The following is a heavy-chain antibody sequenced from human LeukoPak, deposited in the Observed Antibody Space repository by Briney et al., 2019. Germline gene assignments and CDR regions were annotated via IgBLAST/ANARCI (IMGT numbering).Heavy chain of an antibody. Sequence: SETLSLTCTVSGGSISSYYWSWIRQPPGKGLEWIGYIYYSGSTNYNPSLKSRVTISVDTSKNQFSLKLSSVTAADTAVYYCARVRGSSSWYWWFDPWGQGTLVTVSS. J-gene: IGHJ5*02. CDR2: IYYSGST. D-gene: IGHD6-13*01. V-gene: IGHV4-59*01. CDR1: GGSISSYY. CDR3: ARVRGSSSWYWWFDP.